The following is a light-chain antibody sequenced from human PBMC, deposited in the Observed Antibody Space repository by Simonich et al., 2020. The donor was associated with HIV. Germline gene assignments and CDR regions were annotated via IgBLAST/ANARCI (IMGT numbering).Light chain of an antibody. CDR2: AAS. J-gene: IGKJ5*01. Sequence: DIQMTQSPSSLSASVGDRVTITCRASQSISSYLNWYQQKPGKAPKFLIYAASSLQSGVPSRFSGGGFGTDFTLTISSLQPEDCATYYCQQANTFPSITFGQGTRLEMK. CDR1: QSISSY. V-gene: IGKV1-39*01. CDR3: QQANTFPSIT.